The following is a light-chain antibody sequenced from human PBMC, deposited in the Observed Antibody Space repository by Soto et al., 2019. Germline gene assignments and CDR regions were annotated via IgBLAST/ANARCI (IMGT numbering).Light chain of an antibody. CDR2: GVY. CDR3: AAWDDSLSGSYV. V-gene: IGLV2-14*01. Sequence: QSVLTQPASVSGSPGQSITISCTGSSDDIGTYEYISWHQHHPGKAPKLIIFGVYDRPSGVPDRFSGSKSGTSASLAISGLRSEDEADYYCAAWDDSLSGSYVFGTGTKVTVL. J-gene: IGLJ1*01. CDR1: SDDIGTYEY.